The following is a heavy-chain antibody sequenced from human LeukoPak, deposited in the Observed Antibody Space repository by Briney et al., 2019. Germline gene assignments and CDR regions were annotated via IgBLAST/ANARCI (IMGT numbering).Heavy chain of an antibody. V-gene: IGHV3-9*01. Sequence: SLRLSCAASGFTFDDYAMHWVRQAPGKGLEWVSGISWNSGSIGYADSVKGRFTISRDNAKDSLYPQMSSLRAEDTALYYCAKERRRSSSSGLVDYWGQGTLVTVSS. D-gene: IGHD6-6*01. CDR3: AKERRRSSSSGLVDY. CDR2: ISWNSGSI. CDR1: GFTFDDYA. J-gene: IGHJ4*02.